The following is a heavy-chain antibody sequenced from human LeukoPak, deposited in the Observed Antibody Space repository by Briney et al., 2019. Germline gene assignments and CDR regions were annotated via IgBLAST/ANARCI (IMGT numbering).Heavy chain of an antibody. Sequence: GGSLRLSCAASGFTFSTYSMNWVRQAPGKGLEWVPAISGSSTYIFYADSVKGRFTISRDNAKNTLYLQMNSLRAEDTAVYYCARGGYSYGYGFDYWGQGTLVTVSS. V-gene: IGHV3-21*01. CDR2: ISGSSTYI. D-gene: IGHD5-18*01. CDR3: ARGGYSYGYGFDY. J-gene: IGHJ4*02. CDR1: GFTFSTYS.